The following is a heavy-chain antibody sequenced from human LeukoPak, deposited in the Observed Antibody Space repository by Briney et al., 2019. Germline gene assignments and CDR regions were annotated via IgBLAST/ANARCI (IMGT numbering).Heavy chain of an antibody. CDR3: AKAETRRLRYFDWLSPRPYYYYGMDV. Sequence: PGRSLRLSCAASGFTFSSYGMHWVRQAPGKGLEWVAVISYDGSNKYYADSVKGRFTISRDNSKNTLYLQMNSLRAEDTAVYYCAKAETRRLRYFDWLSPRPYYYYGMDVWGQGTTVTVSS. V-gene: IGHV3-30*18. J-gene: IGHJ6*02. D-gene: IGHD3-9*01. CDR2: ISYDGSNK. CDR1: GFTFSSYG.